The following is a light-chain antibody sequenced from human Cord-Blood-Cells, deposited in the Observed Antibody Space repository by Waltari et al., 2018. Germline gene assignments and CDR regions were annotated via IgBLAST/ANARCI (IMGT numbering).Light chain of an antibody. CDR2: DAS. CDR3: QQYDNRPPSLT. V-gene: IGKV1-33*01. Sequence: DIQMTQSPYSLSASLGDRGTITCQASQDISNYLNWYHQKPGKTPKLLSYDASNLETGVPSRFSGSGSGTDFTFAISSLQPEDIATYYCQQYDNRPPSLTFGGGTKVEIK. J-gene: IGKJ4*01. CDR1: QDISNY.